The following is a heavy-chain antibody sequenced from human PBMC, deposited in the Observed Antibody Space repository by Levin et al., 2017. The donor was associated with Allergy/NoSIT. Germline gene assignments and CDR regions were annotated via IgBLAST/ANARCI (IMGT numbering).Heavy chain of an antibody. CDR2: ISSTTYTK. J-gene: IGHJ6*03. CDR1: GFNFSTYS. D-gene: IGHD6-6*01. V-gene: IGHV3-48*02. CDR3: ARGAARPGYYYYYMDV. Sequence: GESLKISCAASGFNFSTYSMIWVRQAPGEGLEWVSYISSTTYTKHYADSVKGRFTVSRDNAKNSMYLQMNSLRDEDTAVYYCARGAARPGYYYYYMDVWGKGTTVTVSS.